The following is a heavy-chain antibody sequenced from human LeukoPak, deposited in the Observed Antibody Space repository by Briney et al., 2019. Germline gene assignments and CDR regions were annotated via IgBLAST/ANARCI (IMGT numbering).Heavy chain of an antibody. D-gene: IGHD4-11*01. V-gene: IGHV3-7*01. CDR1: GFTFSSSW. J-gene: IGHJ4*02. Sequence: GGSLRLSCVASGFTFSSSWMTWVRQAPGKGLQWVANINHDGSVKNYVGSVKGRFAISRDNAQNSFYLQMNSLETDDTAVYYCAKDSYSKGDYWGQGTLVTVSS. CDR3: AKDSYSKGDY. CDR2: INHDGSVK.